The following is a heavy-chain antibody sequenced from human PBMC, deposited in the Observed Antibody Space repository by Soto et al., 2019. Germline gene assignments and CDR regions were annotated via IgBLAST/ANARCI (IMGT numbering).Heavy chain of an antibody. J-gene: IGHJ4*02. Sequence: EVQLLESGGGLVQPGGSLRLSCAASGFTFSSYAMSWVRQAPGKGLEWVSAISGSGGSTYYADSVKGRFTISRDNSKNTLYLQMNSLRAEDTAVYYCAKESPTPYYYGSGEFDYWGQGTLVTVSS. CDR3: AKESPTPYYYGSGEFDY. CDR2: ISGSGGST. V-gene: IGHV3-23*01. D-gene: IGHD3-10*01. CDR1: GFTFSSYA.